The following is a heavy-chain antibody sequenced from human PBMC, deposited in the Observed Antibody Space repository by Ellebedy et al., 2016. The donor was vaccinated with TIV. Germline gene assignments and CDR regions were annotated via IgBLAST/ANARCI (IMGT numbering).Heavy chain of an antibody. J-gene: IGHJ4*02. CDR1: GFTFSDRY. CDR3: ARRTRDAYKAPLDS. CDR2: ISTKVNSYTT. D-gene: IGHD5-24*01. V-gene: IGHV3-72*01. Sequence: GESLKISCAASGFTFSDRYMDWVRQAPGKGLEWVGRISTKVNSYTTEYAASVRGRFTISRDDSKNSLYLQMNSLKTEDTAVYFCARRTRDAYKAPLDSWGQGTLVTVSS.